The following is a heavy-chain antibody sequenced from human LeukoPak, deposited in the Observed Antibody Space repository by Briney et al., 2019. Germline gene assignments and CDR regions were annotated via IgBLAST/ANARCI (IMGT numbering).Heavy chain of an antibody. CDR1: GYTFTSYA. D-gene: IGHD3-16*02. CDR2: INPNTGNP. CDR3: ARAYQHLGGLSFPDY. V-gene: IGHV7-4-1*02. J-gene: IGHJ4*02. Sequence: ASVKVSCKASGYTFTSYAMNWVRQAPGQGLEWMGWINPNTGNPTYAQAFTGRFVFSLDTSVSTAYPQISSLKAEDTAVYYCARAYQHLGGLSFPDYWGQGALVTVSS.